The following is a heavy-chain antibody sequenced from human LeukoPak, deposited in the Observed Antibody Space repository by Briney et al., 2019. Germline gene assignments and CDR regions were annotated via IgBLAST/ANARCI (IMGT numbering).Heavy chain of an antibody. Sequence: ASVKVSCKASGYTFTSYLLHWVRQVPGQGPEWMAIINPAGGATNYAQKFQGRVTVTRDTSTSTVYMELSSLRSEGTAVYYCARIRGPPPYWGQGTLVTVSS. CDR2: INPAGGAT. D-gene: IGHD2-15*01. V-gene: IGHV1-46*01. CDR1: GYTFTSYL. CDR3: ARIRGPPPY. J-gene: IGHJ4*02.